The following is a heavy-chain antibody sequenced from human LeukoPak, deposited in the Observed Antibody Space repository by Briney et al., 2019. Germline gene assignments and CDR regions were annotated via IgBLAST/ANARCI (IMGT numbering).Heavy chain of an antibody. D-gene: IGHD3-10*01. Sequence: SVKVSCTASGGTFSSYAISWVRQAPGQGLEWMGGIIPIFGTANYAQKFQGRVTITADGSTSTAYMELSSLRSEDTAVYYCAREGYYGSGSFFDYWGQGTLVTVSS. CDR3: AREGYYGSGSFFDY. V-gene: IGHV1-69*01. CDR1: GGTFSSYA. CDR2: IIPIFGTA. J-gene: IGHJ4*02.